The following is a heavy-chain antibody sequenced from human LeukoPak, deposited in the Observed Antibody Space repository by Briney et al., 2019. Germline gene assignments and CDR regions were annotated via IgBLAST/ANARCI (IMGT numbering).Heavy chain of an antibody. D-gene: IGHD3-10*01. J-gene: IGHJ4*02. CDR2: IYTSGST. CDR1: GGSISSYY. Sequence: SETLSLTCTVSGGSISSYYWSWIRQPPGKGLEWIGYIYTSGSTNYNPSLKSRVTISVDTSKNQYSLKLSSVTAADTAVYYCARLNKEYYFDYWGQGTLVTVSS. CDR3: ARLNKEYYFDY. V-gene: IGHV4-4*09.